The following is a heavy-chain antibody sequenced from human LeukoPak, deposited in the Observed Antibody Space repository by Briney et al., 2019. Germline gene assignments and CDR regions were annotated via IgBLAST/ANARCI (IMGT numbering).Heavy chain of an antibody. CDR2: ISYDGSNK. Sequence: PGRSLRLSCAASGFTFSSYAMHWVRQAPGKGLEWVAVISYDGSNKYYADSVKGRFTISRDNSKNTLYLQMNSLRAEDTAVYYCARVLAFGELYGAFDIWGQGTMVTVSS. CDR3: ARVLAFGELYGAFDI. J-gene: IGHJ3*02. D-gene: IGHD3-10*01. CDR1: GFTFSSYA. V-gene: IGHV3-30-3*01.